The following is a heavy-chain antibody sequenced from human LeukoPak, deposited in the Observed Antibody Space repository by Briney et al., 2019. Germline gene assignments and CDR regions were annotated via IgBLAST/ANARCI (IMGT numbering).Heavy chain of an antibody. J-gene: IGHJ5*02. D-gene: IGHD1-14*01. V-gene: IGHV4-30-2*01. CDR1: GGTISSGGYS. CDR3: ARRGRGNQGWWFDP. CDR2: IYHSWST. Sequence: SQTLSLACAASGGTISSGGYSWSCIRQPPGKDLEWIGYIYHSWSTYYNPSLKSRVTISVDRSKNQFSLKLSSVTAADTAVYYCARRGRGNQGWWFDPWGQGTLVTVSS.